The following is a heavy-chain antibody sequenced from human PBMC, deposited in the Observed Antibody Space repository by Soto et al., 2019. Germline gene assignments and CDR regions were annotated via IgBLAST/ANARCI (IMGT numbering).Heavy chain of an antibody. Sequence: PGGSLRLSCAASGFTFNNYVIHWVRQAPGKGLEWVAVIWYDGSNKYYADSVKGRFTISRDNSKNTLFLQMNSLRAEDTAVYYWARRMVTFGGVIVEQSMDVWGQGTTVTVSS. D-gene: IGHD3-16*02. V-gene: IGHV3-33*01. CDR2: IWYDGSNK. CDR3: ARRMVTFGGVIVEQSMDV. J-gene: IGHJ6*02. CDR1: GFTFNNYV.